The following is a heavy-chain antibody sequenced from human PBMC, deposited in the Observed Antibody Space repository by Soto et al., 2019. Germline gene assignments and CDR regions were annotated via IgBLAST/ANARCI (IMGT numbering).Heavy chain of an antibody. Sequence: QVQLVQSGAEVKKPGSSVKVSCKASGGTFSSYAISWVRQAPGQGLEWMGGIIPIFGTANYAQKVQGRVTITADESTSTAYMKLSSLGSEGTAVYYCERPTRRYYSYGMDVWGQATTVTVSS. J-gene: IGHJ6*02. V-gene: IGHV1-69*12. CDR2: IIPIFGTA. CDR1: GGTFSSYA. CDR3: ERPTRRYYSYGMDV.